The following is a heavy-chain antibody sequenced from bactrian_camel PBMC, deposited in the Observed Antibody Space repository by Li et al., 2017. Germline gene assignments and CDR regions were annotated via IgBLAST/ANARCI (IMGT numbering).Heavy chain of an antibody. CDR1: GNFDSDRC. J-gene: IGHJ4*01. CDR3: TKDSTDALWASTH. V-gene: IGHV3S1*01. CDR2: INSGGGRE. D-gene: IGHD1*01. Sequence: QVQLVESGGGSVQAGGSLRLSGATSGNFDSDRCMAWLRQAPGKGLEWVSRINSGGGRERYADSVKGRFTISRDNAKNTLNLQLNSLRTEDTAMYYCTKDSTDALWASTHWGQGTQVTVS.